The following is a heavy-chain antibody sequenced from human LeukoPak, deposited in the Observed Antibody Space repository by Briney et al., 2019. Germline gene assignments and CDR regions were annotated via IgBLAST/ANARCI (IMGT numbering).Heavy chain of an antibody. D-gene: IGHD1-1*01. CDR1: GGSFSGYY. CDR3: ARANLQLERPFDY. CDR2: INHSGST. Sequence: PSETLSLTCAVYGGSFSGYYWSWIRQPPGKGLEWIGEINHSGSTNYNPSLKSRVTISVDTSKNQFSLKLSSVTAADTAVYYCARANLQLERPFDYWGQGTLVTVSS. V-gene: IGHV4-34*01. J-gene: IGHJ4*02.